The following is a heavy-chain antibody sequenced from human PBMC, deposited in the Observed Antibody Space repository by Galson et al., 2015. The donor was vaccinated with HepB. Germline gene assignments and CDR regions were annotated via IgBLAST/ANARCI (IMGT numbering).Heavy chain of an antibody. CDR2: IYPGDSDT. Sequence: QSGAEVKKPGESLKISCKGSGYSFTSYWIGWVRQMPGKGLEWMGIIYPGDSDTRYSPSFQGQVTISADKSISTAYLQWSSLKASDTAMYYYARRNVGATGYYYYYGMDVWGQGTTVTVSS. CDR3: ARRNVGATGYYYYYGMDV. J-gene: IGHJ6*02. V-gene: IGHV5-51*01. D-gene: IGHD1-26*01. CDR1: GYSFTSYW.